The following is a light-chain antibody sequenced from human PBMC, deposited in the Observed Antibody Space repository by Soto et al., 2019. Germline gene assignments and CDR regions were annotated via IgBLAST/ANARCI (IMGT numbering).Light chain of an antibody. J-gene: IGLJ3*02. CDR3: CSFVDSDTVL. CDR1: SSDVGSYKY. CDR2: DVN. Sequence: QSALTQPRSVSGSPGQSVTISCTGTSSDVGSYKYVSWYQHHPGKAPKLMIFDVNKRPSGVPDRFSGSNSGNAASLTISELQPEDEADYFCCSFVDSDTVLFGGGTKVTVL. V-gene: IGLV2-11*01.